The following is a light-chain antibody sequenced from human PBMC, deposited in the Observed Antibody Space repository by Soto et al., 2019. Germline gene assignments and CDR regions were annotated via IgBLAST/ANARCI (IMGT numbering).Light chain of an antibody. Sequence: QSALTQPASVSGSPGQSITISCAGTRDDIGAYDYVSWYQQHPGNAPKLLVYEVTNRPSGVSDRFSGSKSGNTASLTISGLQAEDEADYYCATWDGSLPGEVFGGGTKLTVL. J-gene: IGLJ2*01. CDR2: EVT. V-gene: IGLV2-14*01. CDR3: ATWDGSLPGEV. CDR1: RDDIGAYDY.